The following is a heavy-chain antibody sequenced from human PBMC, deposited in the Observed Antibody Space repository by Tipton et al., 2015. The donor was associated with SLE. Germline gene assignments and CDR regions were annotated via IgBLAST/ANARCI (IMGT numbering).Heavy chain of an antibody. D-gene: IGHD5-24*01. V-gene: IGHV4-39*07. Sequence: LRLSCTVSGGSITRNSYNWGWIRQPPGKGLEWMGSIFYDGTTNYNPSLESRVIISVDTSKNQFSLNLSSVTATDTAVYYCARLLRDGYNVVFDYWGQGALVTVSS. CDR3: ARLLRDGYNVVFDY. CDR1: GGSITRNSYN. J-gene: IGHJ4*02. CDR2: IFYDGTT.